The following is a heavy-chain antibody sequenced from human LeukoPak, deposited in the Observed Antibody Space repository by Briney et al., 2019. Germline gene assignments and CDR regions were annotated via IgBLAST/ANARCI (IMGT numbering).Heavy chain of an antibody. D-gene: IGHD3-22*01. CDR3: ARDKGYYYDSSGFGY. CDR1: GFTCSSFW. J-gene: IGHJ4*02. CDR2: IKQDGSEK. V-gene: IGHV3-7*01. Sequence: PGGSLRLSCATSGFTCSSFWMSWVRQAPGKGLELVANIKQDGSEKYYVDSVKGRFTISRDNAKNSLYLQMNSLRAEDTAVYYCARDKGYYYDSSGFGYWGQGTLVTVSS.